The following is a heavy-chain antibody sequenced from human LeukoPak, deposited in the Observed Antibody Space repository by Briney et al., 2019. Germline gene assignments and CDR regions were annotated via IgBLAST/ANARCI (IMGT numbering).Heavy chain of an antibody. Sequence: GGSLRLSCAASGFTFSSYWMSWVRQAPGKGLEWLANIKEDGSGEYYVDSVKGRFTISRDNAKNSLYLQMNSLRAEDTAVYYCAKGHSLGGFDYWGQGTLVTVSS. CDR1: GFTFSSYW. CDR3: AKGHSLGGFDY. V-gene: IGHV3-7*01. CDR2: IKEDGSGE. D-gene: IGHD6-13*01. J-gene: IGHJ4*02.